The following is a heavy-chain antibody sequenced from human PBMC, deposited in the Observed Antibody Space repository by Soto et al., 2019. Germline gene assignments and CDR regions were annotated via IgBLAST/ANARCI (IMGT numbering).Heavy chain of an antibody. CDR2: ISGSGGST. J-gene: IGHJ4*02. CDR1: GFTFSSYA. Sequence: EVQLLESGRGLVQPGGSLRLSCAASGFTFSSYAMSWVRQAPGKGLEWVSAISGSGGSTYYADSVKGRFTISRDNSKNTLYLQMNSLRAEDTAVYYCAGFYYYDSSGPTAVDYWGQGTLVTVSS. V-gene: IGHV3-23*01. D-gene: IGHD3-22*01. CDR3: AGFYYYDSSGPTAVDY.